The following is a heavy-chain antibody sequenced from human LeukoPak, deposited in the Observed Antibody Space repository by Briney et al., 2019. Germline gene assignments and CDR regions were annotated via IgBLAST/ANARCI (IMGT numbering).Heavy chain of an antibody. D-gene: IGHD1-26*01. J-gene: IGHJ6*03. CDR2: INPKTGGT. CDR3: ARGGNTFIGPYYYMDV. V-gene: IGHV1-2*02. CDR1: GYTFTGYH. Sequence: GASVKVSCKASGYTFTGYHVHWVRQAPGQGLEWMGWINPKTGGTNYAQKFQGRVTMTRDTSISTVYLDLNSRRSDDTAVYYCARGGNTFIGPYYYMDVWGNGTTVSVSS.